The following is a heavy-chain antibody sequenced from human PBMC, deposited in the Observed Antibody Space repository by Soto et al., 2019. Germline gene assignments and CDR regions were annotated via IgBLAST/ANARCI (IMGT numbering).Heavy chain of an antibody. CDR2: FVPLFGST. V-gene: IGHV1-69*01. CDR1: GGTFSGYA. CDR3: ATPSLGTSSPPYFDN. Sequence: QVQLVQSGAEVKKPGSSVKVSCQASGGTFSGYALTWVRQAPGQGLEWMGEFVPLFGSTNYAQRCAGRITLLAAESPSTGYMELSTLRSEDTALYYCATPSLGTSSPPYFDNWGQGTLVTVSS. J-gene: IGHJ4*02.